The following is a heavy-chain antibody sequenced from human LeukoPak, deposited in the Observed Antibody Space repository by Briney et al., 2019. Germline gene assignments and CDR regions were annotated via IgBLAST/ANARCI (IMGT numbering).Heavy chain of an antibody. CDR3: ARRYSSGWWIDY. D-gene: IGHD6-19*01. CDR1: GFTVSSNY. Sequence: GGSLRLSCAASGFTVSSNYMNWVRQAPGKGLVWVSIIYSSGSTYYADSAKGRFTISRDNSKNTLYLQMNTLRVEDTAVYYCARRYSSGWWIDYWGQGTLVTVSS. V-gene: IGHV3-53*01. CDR2: IYSSGST. J-gene: IGHJ4*02.